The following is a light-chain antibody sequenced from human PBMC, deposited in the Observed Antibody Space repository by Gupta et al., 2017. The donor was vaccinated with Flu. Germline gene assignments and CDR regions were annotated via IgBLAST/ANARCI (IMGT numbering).Light chain of an antibody. CDR1: QNLLYTSNSKNY. Sequence: DIVMTQSPDSLAVFLGERATINCKSSQNLLYTSNSKNYLAWYQQRPGQPPKLLIYWASRREFGVPDRFSGSGSGTDFTLTISSLQAEDVAVYYCQQDDNTPFTFGEGTKVEI. V-gene: IGKV4-1*01. CDR2: WAS. J-gene: IGKJ4*01. CDR3: QQDDNTPFT.